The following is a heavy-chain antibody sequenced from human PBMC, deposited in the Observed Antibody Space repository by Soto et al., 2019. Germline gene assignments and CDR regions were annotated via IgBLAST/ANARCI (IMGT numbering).Heavy chain of an antibody. Sequence: EVHLVESGGGLVKPGGSLRLSCAVSGFTFSSCTMNWVRQAPGKGLEWVSSISPSTSHIYYTDSVKGRFTISRDNAKNSLFLQMNRLRAEHTAVYYFSVCSGAACPRNSGMALWGQGTTVTLSS. CDR1: GFTFSSCT. CDR2: ISPSTSHI. J-gene: IGHJ6*02. CDR3: SVCSGAACPRNSGMAL. D-gene: IGHD2-15*01. V-gene: IGHV3-21*01.